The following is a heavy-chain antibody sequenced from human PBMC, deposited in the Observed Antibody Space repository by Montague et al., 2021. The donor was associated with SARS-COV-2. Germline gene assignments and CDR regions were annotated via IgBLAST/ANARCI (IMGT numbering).Heavy chain of an antibody. CDR3: ARLPYILPGYAYFDF. Sequence: SETLSLTCTVSGDSISNYYWSWIRRPPGKGLEWLGHIYYSGSTNYNPSXXSRVTISVDTSKNQFSLRLSSVTAADTAVYYCARLPYILPGYAYFDFWGQGSPVIVSS. CDR2: IYYSGST. D-gene: IGHD3-9*01. CDR1: GDSISNYY. V-gene: IGHV4-59*08. J-gene: IGHJ4*02.